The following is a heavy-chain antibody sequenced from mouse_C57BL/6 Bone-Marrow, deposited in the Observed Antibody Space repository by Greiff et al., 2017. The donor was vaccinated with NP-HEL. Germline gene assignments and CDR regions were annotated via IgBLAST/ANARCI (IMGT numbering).Heavy chain of an antibody. Sequence: VKVVESGPGLVAPSQSLSITCTVSGFSLTSYAISWVRQPPGKGLEWLGVIWTGGGTNYNSALKSRLSISKDNSKSQVFLKMNSLQTDDTARYYCARNFGYSLPYWYFDVWGTGTTVTVSS. CDR2: IWTGGGT. V-gene: IGHV2-9-1*01. CDR3: ARNFGYSLPYWYFDV. CDR1: GFSLTSYA. J-gene: IGHJ1*03. D-gene: IGHD2-12*01.